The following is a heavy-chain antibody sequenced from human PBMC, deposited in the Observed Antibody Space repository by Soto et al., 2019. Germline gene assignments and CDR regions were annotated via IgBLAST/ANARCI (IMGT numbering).Heavy chain of an antibody. CDR1: GFTFSSYG. Sequence: PGGSLRLSCAASGFTFSSYGMHWVRQAPGKGLEWVAVIWYDGSNKYYADSVKGRFTISRDNSKNTLYLQMNSLRAEDTAVYYCARDVNEANQPFLWFGELLIDYWGQGTLVTVSS. J-gene: IGHJ4*02. V-gene: IGHV3-33*01. CDR3: ARDVNEANQPFLWFGELLIDY. D-gene: IGHD3-10*01. CDR2: IWYDGSNK.